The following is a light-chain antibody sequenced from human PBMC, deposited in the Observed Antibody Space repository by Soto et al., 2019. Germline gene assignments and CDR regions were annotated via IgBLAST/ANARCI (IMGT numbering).Light chain of an antibody. Sequence: QSALTQPASVSGSPGQSITISCTGTSSDVGGYNYVSWYQQHPGKAPKLMIYDVSNRPSGVSNRFSGSKSGNTASLTISGLQAGDEADYYCSSYTSSSPPGFGGGTKRPVL. CDR2: DVS. CDR3: SSYTSSSPPG. V-gene: IGLV2-14*01. CDR1: SSDVGGYNY. J-gene: IGLJ2*01.